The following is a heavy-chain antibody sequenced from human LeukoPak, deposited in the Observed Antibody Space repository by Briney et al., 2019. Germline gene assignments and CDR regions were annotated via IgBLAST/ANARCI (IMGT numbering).Heavy chain of an antibody. CDR1: GFTVSSDY. Sequence: GGSLRLSCAASGFTVSSDYMSWVRQAPGKGLEWVSVIYGGGSTYYADSVKGRFTISRDKSKNTVYLQMNSLRFEDTAMYYCARNWFDPWGQGTLVTVSS. V-gene: IGHV3-53*05. CDR2: IYGGGST. CDR3: ARNWFDP. J-gene: IGHJ5*02.